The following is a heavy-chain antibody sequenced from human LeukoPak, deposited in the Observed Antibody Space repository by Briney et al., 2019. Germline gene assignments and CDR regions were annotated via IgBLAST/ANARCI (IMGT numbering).Heavy chain of an antibody. J-gene: IGHJ4*02. CDR1: GGSISSSSYY. CDR2: LYYSGST. D-gene: IGHD5-18*01. Sequence: PSETLSLTCTVSGGSISSSSYYWGWIRQPPGKGLEWIGSLYYSGSTYYNPSLKSRVTISVDTSKNQFSLKLSSVTAADTAVYYCARQLWSSYFDYWGQGTLVTVSS. CDR3: ARQLWSSYFDY. V-gene: IGHV4-39*01.